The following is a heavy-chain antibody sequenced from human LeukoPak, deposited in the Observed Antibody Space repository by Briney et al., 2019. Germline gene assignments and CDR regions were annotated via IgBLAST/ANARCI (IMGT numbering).Heavy chain of an antibody. CDR3: ARQSGYYAFDF. CDR1: GYNFDSYL. CDR2: MNPSDFDI. D-gene: IGHD3-22*01. J-gene: IGHJ4*02. Sequence: PGESLKISCEGSGYNFDSYLIAWVRQVPGKGLEWMGIMNPSDFDIRKSPSFQGQVTISVDQSISTAYLEWSSLKASDTAIYYCARQSGYYAFDFWGQGTLVTVPS. V-gene: IGHV5-51*01.